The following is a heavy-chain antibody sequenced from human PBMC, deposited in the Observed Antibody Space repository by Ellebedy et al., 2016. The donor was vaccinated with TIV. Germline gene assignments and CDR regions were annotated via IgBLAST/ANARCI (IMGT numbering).Heavy chain of an antibody. CDR1: GFTFSSDW. J-gene: IGHJ5*02. V-gene: IGHV3-7*01. CDR3: AGIADVRFDP. Sequence: PGGSLRLSCAASGFTFSSDWMSWVRQAPGKGLEWVANIKQDGSANYYLDSVKGRFNISRDNAKNSLYLQMTCLRAEDTAVYYCAGIADVRFDPWGQGTLVSVSS. D-gene: IGHD3-10*02. CDR2: IKQDGSAN.